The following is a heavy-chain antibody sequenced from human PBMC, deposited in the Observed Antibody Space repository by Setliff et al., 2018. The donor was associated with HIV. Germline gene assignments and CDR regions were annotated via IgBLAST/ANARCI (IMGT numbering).Heavy chain of an antibody. Sequence: ASVKVSCKASGYTLTGYYMHWVRLAPGQGLEWMGWINPNSEETNYAQNFQGRVTMTRYRSRNTAYMELSRLTLNDTAVYYCAIDVIGGWLRPMPDFWGPGTLVTVSS. V-gene: IGHV1-2*02. CDR3: AIDVIGGWLRPMPDF. J-gene: IGHJ4*02. CDR1: GYTLTGYY. CDR2: INPNSEET. D-gene: IGHD5-12*01.